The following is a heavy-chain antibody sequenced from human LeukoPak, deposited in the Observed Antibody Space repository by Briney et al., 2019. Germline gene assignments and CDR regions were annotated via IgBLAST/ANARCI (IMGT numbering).Heavy chain of an antibody. CDR1: GFTFDEYG. CDR3: ATNPMMRDYEDY. Sequence: GGSLRLSCAASGFTFDEYGLSWVRQVPGKGLEWVSDINWNGERTDYADFVKGRFTISRDNAKNSLFLQMNSLRAEDRAVYYCATNPMMRDYEDYWGQGTLVTVSS. CDR2: INWNGERT. V-gene: IGHV3-20*04. J-gene: IGHJ4*02. D-gene: IGHD4-17*01.